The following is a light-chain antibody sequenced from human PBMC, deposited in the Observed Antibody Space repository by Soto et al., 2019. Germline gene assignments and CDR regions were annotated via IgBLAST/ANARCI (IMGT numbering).Light chain of an antibody. V-gene: IGKV1-13*02. J-gene: IGKJ5*01. CDR3: QQFNSYVIT. CDR1: QDITSA. CDR2: AAS. Sequence: AIELTQSPSSLSASVGDRVTITCRASQDITSALAWYQQKPGKAPNLLIYAASSLKSGVPSRFSGSGSGTDFTLTISSLHPEDFATYYCQQFNSYVITFGQGTRLEIK.